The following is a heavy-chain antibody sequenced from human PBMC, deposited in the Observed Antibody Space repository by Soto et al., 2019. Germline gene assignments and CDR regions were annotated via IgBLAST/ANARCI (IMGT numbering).Heavy chain of an antibody. CDR2: INWNGGST. Sequence: GGSLRLSCAASGFTFDDYGMSWVRQAPGKGLEWVSGINWNGGSTGYADSVKGRFTISRDNAKNSLYLQMNSLRAEDTAVYYCAKSLTMIVVVIIGDAFDIWGQGTMVTVSS. V-gene: IGHV3-20*04. J-gene: IGHJ3*02. D-gene: IGHD3-22*01. CDR3: AKSLTMIVVVIIGDAFDI. CDR1: GFTFDDYG.